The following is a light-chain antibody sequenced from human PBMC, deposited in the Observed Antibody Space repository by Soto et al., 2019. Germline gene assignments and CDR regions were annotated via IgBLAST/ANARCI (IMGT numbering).Light chain of an antibody. CDR2: EVS. V-gene: IGKV1-33*01. Sequence: DIQMTQSPSSLSSSVGDRFTVTCQASQDIRKCLNWYQQKPGKAPKLLIFEVSDLQRGVPSRFSGSRSGTDFTFTISSLQPEDVATYYCQQFDSVPITFGGGTKVDIK. CDR3: QQFDSVPIT. CDR1: QDIRKC. J-gene: IGKJ4*01.